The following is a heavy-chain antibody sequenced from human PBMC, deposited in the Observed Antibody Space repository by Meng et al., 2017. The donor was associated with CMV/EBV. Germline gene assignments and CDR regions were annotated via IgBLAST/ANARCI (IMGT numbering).Heavy chain of an antibody. CDR1: GFTGSNNY. J-gene: IGHJ4*02. Sequence: QLVESGGGLIQPGGSLRLSCSASGFTGSNNYMRWFRQAPGKGLEWVSLIYSEGTTDYADSVKGRFTISRDNSKNTLYLQMNSLRAEDTAVYYCARDGNYHGVWGQGTLVTVSS. CDR3: ARDGNYHGV. CDR2: IYSEGTT. V-gene: IGHV3-53*01. D-gene: IGHD1-7*01.